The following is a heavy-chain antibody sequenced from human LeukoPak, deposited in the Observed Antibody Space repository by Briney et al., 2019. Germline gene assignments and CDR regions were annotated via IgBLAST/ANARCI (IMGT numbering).Heavy chain of an antibody. CDR1: GFTFTSSA. CDR3: AAGSHYYDSSGYPQYYFDY. Sequence: GASVKVSCKASGFTFTSSAMQWVRQARGQRLEWIEWIVVGSGNTNYAQKFQERVTITRDMSTSTAYMELSSLRSEDTAVYYCAAGSHYYDSSGYPQYYFDYWGQGTLVTVSS. V-gene: IGHV1-58*02. CDR2: IVVGSGNT. D-gene: IGHD3-22*01. J-gene: IGHJ4*02.